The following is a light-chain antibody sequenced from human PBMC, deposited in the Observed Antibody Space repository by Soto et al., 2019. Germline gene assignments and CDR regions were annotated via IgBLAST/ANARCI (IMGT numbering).Light chain of an antibody. CDR1: SSDIGSCKY. J-gene: IGLJ2*01. Sequence: QSALTQPASMSGSPGQSITISCTGTSSDIGSCKYVSWFQHHPGKAPKLIIFEVSNRPSGVSDRFSGFKSANTAYLTISGVQAEDEADYHCSSYTTIKTVVFGGGTKLTVL. V-gene: IGLV2-14*01. CDR2: EVS. CDR3: SSYTTIKTVV.